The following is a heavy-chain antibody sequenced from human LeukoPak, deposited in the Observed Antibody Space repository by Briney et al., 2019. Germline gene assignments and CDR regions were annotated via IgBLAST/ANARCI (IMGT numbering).Heavy chain of an antibody. V-gene: IGHV3-21*01. CDR1: GFTFRSYS. CDR2: ISDSSSYI. J-gene: IGHJ4*02. Sequence: GGSLRLSCAASGFTFRSYSMNWVRQAPGKGLEWVSSISDSSSYIYYADSVKGRFTISRDNAKNSLYLQMNSLRAEDTAVYYCARAWRYCSGGSCYSDYWGQGTLVTVSS. D-gene: IGHD2-15*01. CDR3: ARAWRYCSGGSCYSDY.